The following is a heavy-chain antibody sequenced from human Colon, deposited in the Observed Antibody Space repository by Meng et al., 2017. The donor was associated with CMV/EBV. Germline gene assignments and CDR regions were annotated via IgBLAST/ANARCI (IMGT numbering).Heavy chain of an antibody. D-gene: IGHD6-19*01. J-gene: IGHJ4*02. Sequence: GESLKISCAASGFTFRNYAMFWVRQAPGKGLEWVADISYDGSYKKYADSVKGRFTISRDNSKNTVYVQMKSLRVEDTAVYYCARSGEQWMVLNADDYFEYWGQGTVVTVSS. V-gene: IGHV3-30*04. CDR2: ISYDGSYK. CDR1: GFTFRNYA. CDR3: ARSGEQWMVLNADDYFEY.